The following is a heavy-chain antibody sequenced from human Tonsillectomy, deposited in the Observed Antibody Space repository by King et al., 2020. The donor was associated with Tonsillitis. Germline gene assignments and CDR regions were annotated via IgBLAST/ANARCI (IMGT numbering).Heavy chain of an antibody. V-gene: IGHV3-48*03. Sequence: VQLVESGGGLVQPGGSLRLSCAASGFTFSSYEMNWVRQAPGKGLEWVSYISSSGSTIYYADSVKGRFTISRDNAKNSLYLQMNSLRAEETAVYYCARRDSGSSHFDYWGQGTLVTVSS. CDR1: GFTFSSYE. J-gene: IGHJ4*02. D-gene: IGHD1-26*01. CDR2: ISSSGSTI. CDR3: ARRDSGSSHFDY.